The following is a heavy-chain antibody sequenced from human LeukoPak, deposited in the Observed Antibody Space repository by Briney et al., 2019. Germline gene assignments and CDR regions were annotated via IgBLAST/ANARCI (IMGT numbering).Heavy chain of an antibody. CDR2: IYYSGST. CDR3: ARSLDIGHYYYYMDV. J-gene: IGHJ6*03. CDR1: GDSINTGGYY. Sequence: SAILSFTCFVSGDSINTGGYYWSWIRQHPGKGLEWIGYIYYSGSTFYNPSLKSRVTISIDTSKNHFSLKMSSVTAADTAVYYCARSLDIGHYYYYMDVWGEGTTVTVSS. D-gene: IGHD3-9*01. V-gene: IGHV4-31*03.